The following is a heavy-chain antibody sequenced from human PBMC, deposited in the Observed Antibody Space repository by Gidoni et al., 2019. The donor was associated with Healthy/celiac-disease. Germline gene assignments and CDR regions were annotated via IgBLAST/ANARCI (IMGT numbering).Heavy chain of an antibody. CDR3: ARVWNYYGSGSYMTALYFDY. D-gene: IGHD3-10*01. CDR1: GCTFSSYA. J-gene: IGHJ4*02. V-gene: IGHV1-69*06. Sequence: QVQLVQSGAEVKKPGSSVKVSCKASGCTFSSYAITRVRQAPGQGLEWMGGIIPIFGTANDAQKFQGRVTITADKSTSTAYMELSSLRSEDTAVYYCARVWNYYGSGSYMTALYFDYWGQGTLVTVSS. CDR2: IIPIFGTA.